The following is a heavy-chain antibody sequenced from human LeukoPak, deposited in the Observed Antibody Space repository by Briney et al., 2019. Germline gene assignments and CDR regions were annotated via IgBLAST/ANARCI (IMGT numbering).Heavy chain of an antibody. D-gene: IGHD2-15*01. CDR2: ISSSSGYI. CDR1: GFTFSSYS. V-gene: IGHV3-21*01. J-gene: IGHJ4*02. Sequence: GGSLRLSCAASGFTFSSYSMNWVRQAPGKGLEWVSSISSSSGYIYYADSVKGRFTISRDNAKNSLYLQMNSLRAEDTAVYYCARGGDIVVVVAATPDYWGQGTLVTVSS. CDR3: ARGGDIVVVVAATPDY.